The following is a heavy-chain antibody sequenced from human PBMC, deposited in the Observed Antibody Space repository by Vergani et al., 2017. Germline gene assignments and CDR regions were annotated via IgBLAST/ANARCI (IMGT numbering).Heavy chain of an antibody. CDR2: LTGGGGST. CDR1: GFTFSTYA. CDR3: VKDAGSYENFFDS. D-gene: IGHD1-26*01. Sequence: EVQLLESGGSLKQPGGSVRLSCAASGFTFSTYAMHWVRQAPGKGLEWVSALTGGGGSTYYADSFKGRFIISSDNSRDTLYLQMHSLRPEDTATYYCVKDAGSYENFFDSWGQGTLVTVSS. J-gene: IGHJ4*02. V-gene: IGHV3-23*01.